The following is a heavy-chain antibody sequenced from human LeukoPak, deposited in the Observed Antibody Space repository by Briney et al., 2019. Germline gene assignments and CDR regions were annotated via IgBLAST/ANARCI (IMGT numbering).Heavy chain of an antibody. J-gene: IGHJ4*02. CDR3: AKDRSSGYDYGYFDN. CDR1: GFTFSRYW. D-gene: IGHD5-12*01. CDR2: IKQDGSEK. Sequence: GGSLRLSCAASGFTFSRYWMNWVRQAPGKGLEWVANIKQDGSEKYYVDSVKGRFTISRDNAKNSLYLQMNSLRAEDTALYYCAKDRSSGYDYGYFDNWGQGTLVTVSS. V-gene: IGHV3-7*03.